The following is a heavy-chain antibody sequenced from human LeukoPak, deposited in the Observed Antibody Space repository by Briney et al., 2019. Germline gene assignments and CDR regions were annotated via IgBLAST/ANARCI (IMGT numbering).Heavy chain of an antibody. CDR2: IAPANGHT. Sequence: ASVKLSCKHSGYDFVNFGINWVRHAPGQGLEWVGWIAPANGHTNFAQKLQDRVTMTADTSTRTAYMELKSLRSDDTAIYFCALSYEYPTSEYAGNDAFDIWGQGTLFTVS. CDR1: GYDFVNFG. D-gene: IGHD3-16*01. V-gene: IGHV1-18*01. J-gene: IGHJ3*02. CDR3: ALSYEYPTSEYAGNDAFDI.